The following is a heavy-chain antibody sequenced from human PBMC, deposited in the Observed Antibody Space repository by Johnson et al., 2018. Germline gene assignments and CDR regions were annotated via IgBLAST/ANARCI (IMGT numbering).Heavy chain of an antibody. CDR1: GFTFSSYA. V-gene: IGHV3-30-3*01. D-gene: IGHD5-24*01. CDR3: AGQYGYTWDDAFDI. CDR2: ISYDGSNK. J-gene: IGHJ3*02. Sequence: QVQLGQSGGGVVQPGRSLRLSCAASGFTFSSYAMHWVRQAPGKGLEWVAVISYDGSNKYYADSVKGRFTISRDNSKNTLYLQINSLRAEERAVYYCAGQYGYTWDDAFDIWGQGTMVTVSS.